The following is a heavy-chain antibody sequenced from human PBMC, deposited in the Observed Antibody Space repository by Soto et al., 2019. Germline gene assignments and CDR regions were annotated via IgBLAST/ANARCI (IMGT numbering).Heavy chain of an antibody. D-gene: IGHD3-16*01. CDR2: ISGSGGST. CDR3: AKSNHVGGYYYGRDV. V-gene: IGHV3-23*01. Sequence: EVQLLESGGGLVQPGGSLRLSCAASGFTFSSYAMSWVRQAPGKGLEWVSAISGSGGSTYYADSVKGRFTISRDNSKNTLYLQMNSVRAEDTGVYYCAKSNHVGGYYYGRDVWGQGTTVTVSS. J-gene: IGHJ6*02. CDR1: GFTFSSYA.